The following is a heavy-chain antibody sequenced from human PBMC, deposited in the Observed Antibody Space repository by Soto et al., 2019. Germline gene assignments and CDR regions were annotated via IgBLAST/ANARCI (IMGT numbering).Heavy chain of an antibody. CDR3: ARGLRPPYSSGWYYGMDV. D-gene: IGHD6-19*01. Sequence: SETLSLTCAVYGGSFSGYYWSWIRQSPGKGLEWIGEINHSGSTNYNPSLKSRVTISVDTSKNQFSLKLSSVTAADTAVYYCARGLRPPYSSGWYYGMDVWGQGTTVTVSS. CDR2: INHSGST. CDR1: GGSFSGYY. J-gene: IGHJ6*02. V-gene: IGHV4-34*01.